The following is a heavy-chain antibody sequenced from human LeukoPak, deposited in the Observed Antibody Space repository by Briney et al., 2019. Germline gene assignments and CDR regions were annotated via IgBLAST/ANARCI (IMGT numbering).Heavy chain of an antibody. J-gene: IGHJ4*01. CDR2: IGGDGI. Sequence: GGSPRLSCAASGFTLSNYAMSWVRQAPGKGLEWVSGIGGDGIFYAESVRGRFTISRDNSKNTLYLQMNGLRGDDTALYYCAKELAAAGNPAYDYWGQGILVTVCS. CDR3: AKELAAAGNPAYDY. V-gene: IGHV3-23*01. CDR1: GFTLSNYA. D-gene: IGHD6-13*01.